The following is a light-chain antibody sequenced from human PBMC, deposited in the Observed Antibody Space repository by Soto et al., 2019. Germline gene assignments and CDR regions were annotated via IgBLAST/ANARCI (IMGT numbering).Light chain of an antibody. J-gene: IGLJ1*01. CDR2: EVS. CDR1: SSDVGGYNY. Sequence: QSVLTQHASVSGSPGQSITISCTGTSSDVGGYNYVSWYQQHPGKARKLMIYEVSNRPSGVSNRFSGSKSGNTASLTISGLQAEDEADYYCSSYTSSSTVFGTGTKVTVL. CDR3: SSYTSSSTV. V-gene: IGLV2-14*01.